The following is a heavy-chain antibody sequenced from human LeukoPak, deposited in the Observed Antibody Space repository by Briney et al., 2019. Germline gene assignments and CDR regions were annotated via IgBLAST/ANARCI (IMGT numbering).Heavy chain of an antibody. CDR1: GFTFTTSA. CDR3: ARDLEIGSSSYYFDY. CDR2: ISDSGTST. V-gene: IGHV3-23*01. Sequence: GGSLRLSCAASGFTFTTSAMNWVRQAPGKGLEWVSGISDSGTSTYYADSVKGRFTISRDNSKNTLYLQMNSLRAEDTAVYYCARDLEIGSSSYYFDYWGQGTLVTVSS. D-gene: IGHD3-3*01. J-gene: IGHJ4*02.